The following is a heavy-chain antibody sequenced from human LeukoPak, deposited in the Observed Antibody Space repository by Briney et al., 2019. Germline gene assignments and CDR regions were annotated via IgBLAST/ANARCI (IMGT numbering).Heavy chain of an antibody. V-gene: IGHV3-30-3*01. CDR2: ISYDGSNK. CDR3: ARGRMGSYYNYFDY. J-gene: IGHJ4*02. Sequence: GGSRRLSCAASGFTFSSYAMHWVRQAPGKGLEWVAVISYDGSNKYYADSVKGRFTISRDNSKNTLYLQMNSLRAEDTAVYYCARGRMGSYYNYFDYWGQGTLVTVSS. D-gene: IGHD3-10*01. CDR1: GFTFSSYA.